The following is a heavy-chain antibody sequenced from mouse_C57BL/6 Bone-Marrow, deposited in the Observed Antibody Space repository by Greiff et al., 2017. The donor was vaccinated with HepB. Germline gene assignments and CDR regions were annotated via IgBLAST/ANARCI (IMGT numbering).Heavy chain of an antibody. CDR2: IYPGDGDT. D-gene: IGHD1-1*01. Sequence: VQLQQSGPELVKPGASVKISCKASGYAFSSSWMNWVKQRPGKGLEWIGRIYPGDGDTNYNGKFKGKATLTADKSSSTAYMQLSSLTSEDSAVYFCARSITYYYGSSPDYWGQGTTLTVSS. V-gene: IGHV1-82*01. CDR3: ARSITYYYGSSPDY. J-gene: IGHJ2*01. CDR1: GYAFSSSW.